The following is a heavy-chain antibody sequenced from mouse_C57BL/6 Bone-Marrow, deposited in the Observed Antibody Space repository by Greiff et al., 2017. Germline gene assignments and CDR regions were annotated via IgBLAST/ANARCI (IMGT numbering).Heavy chain of an antibody. J-gene: IGHJ2*01. D-gene: IGHD1-1*01. CDR3: AIRLYYFDY. CDR1: GYTFTSYG. CDR2: IYPRSGNT. V-gene: IGHV1-81*01. Sequence: VMLVESGAELARPGASVKLSCKASGYTFTSYGISWVKQRTGQGLEWIGEIYPRSGNTYYNEEFKGKATLTADKSSSTAYMELRSLTSEDSAVYFCAIRLYYFDYWGQGTTLTVSS.